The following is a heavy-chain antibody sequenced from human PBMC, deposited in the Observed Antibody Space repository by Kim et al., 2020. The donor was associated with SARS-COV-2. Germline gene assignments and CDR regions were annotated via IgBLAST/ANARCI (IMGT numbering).Heavy chain of an antibody. CDR2: ILYDGSHK. D-gene: IGHD1-26*01. V-gene: IGHV3-30*03. Sequence: GGSLRLSCAASGFTFNTYGMHWVRQAPGKGLEWVAVILYDGSHKYYVDSVKGRFTISRDNPKNTLYLQMNSLRIEDTAVYYCARSFSGSYFGYDYWGQGSLVTVSS. CDR1: GFTFNTYG. CDR3: ARSFSGSYFGYDY. J-gene: IGHJ4*02.